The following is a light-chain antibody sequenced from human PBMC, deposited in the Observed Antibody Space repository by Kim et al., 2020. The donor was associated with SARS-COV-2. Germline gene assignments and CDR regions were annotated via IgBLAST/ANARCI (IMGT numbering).Light chain of an antibody. CDR1: NLGDKQ. V-gene: IGLV3-1*01. Sequence: SYELTQPPPVSVSPGQTASMTCSGNNLGDKQTCWYQQKPGQSPILLIYQHTKRPSGIPERFSGSISGNTATLTISGSQAIDEADYYCQAWDSNTLIFGGGTQLTVL. CDR3: QAWDSNTLI. J-gene: IGLJ2*01. CDR2: QHT.